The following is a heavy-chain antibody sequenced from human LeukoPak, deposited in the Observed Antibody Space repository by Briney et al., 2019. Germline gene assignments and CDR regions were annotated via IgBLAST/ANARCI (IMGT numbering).Heavy chain of an antibody. CDR3: ARNGRYCSRGCSGDAFDM. Sequence: SETLSLTCAVYGGSFSDYFWSWIRQSPGKGLEWIGEISHSGITNYNPSLKSRVTISVDTSKTQFSLKLTSVTAADSTVYYCARNGRYCSRGCSGDAFDMWGQGTMLTVSS. J-gene: IGHJ3*02. CDR2: ISHSGIT. V-gene: IGHV4-34*01. CDR1: GGSFSDYF. D-gene: IGHD2-15*01.